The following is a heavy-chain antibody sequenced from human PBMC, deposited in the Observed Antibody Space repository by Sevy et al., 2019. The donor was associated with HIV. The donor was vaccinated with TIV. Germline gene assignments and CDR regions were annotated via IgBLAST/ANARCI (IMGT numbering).Heavy chain of an antibody. J-gene: IGHJ4*02. Sequence: EGSLRLSCAASGFTFSGAAMQWVLQASGKELEWVGRIRSKGNSYATAYAASVKGRFTISRDDSKNTVYLQMNSLKTEDTAVYYCTRGGARARSSWYDYFDYWGQGTLVTVSS. CDR2: IRSKGNSYAT. V-gene: IGHV3-73*01. CDR1: GFTFSGAA. D-gene: IGHD6-13*01. CDR3: TRGGARARSSWYDYFDY.